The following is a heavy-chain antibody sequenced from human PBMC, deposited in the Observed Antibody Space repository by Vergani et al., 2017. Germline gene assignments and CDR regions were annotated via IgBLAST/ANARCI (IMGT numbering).Heavy chain of an antibody. D-gene: IGHD3-16*02. Sequence: QVQLQESGPGLVKPSQTLSLTCTVSGGSISSGSYYWSWIRQPAGKGLEWIGRIYTSGSTNYNPSLKSRVTISVDTSKNQFSLKLSSVTAADTAVYYCAREYYDYVWVSYRPYFDYWGQGTLVTVSS. V-gene: IGHV4-61*02. J-gene: IGHJ4*02. CDR1: GGSISSGSYY. CDR2: IYTSGST. CDR3: AREYYDYVWVSYRPYFDY.